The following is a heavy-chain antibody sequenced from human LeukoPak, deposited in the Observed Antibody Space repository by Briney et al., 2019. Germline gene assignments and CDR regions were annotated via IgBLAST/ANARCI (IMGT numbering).Heavy chain of an antibody. D-gene: IGHD3-10*01. J-gene: IGHJ3*02. CDR3: TKSDGYGLIRI. V-gene: IGHV4-34*01. CDR2: IYYTGNT. CDR1: GGSFSGYY. Sequence: SETLSLTCAVYGGSFSGYYWGWIRQPPGKGLEWIGNIYYTGNTYYSSSLKNRVTISLDTSKNQFPLKVISMTAADTAAYYCTKSDGYGLIRICGRGTMVTVSS.